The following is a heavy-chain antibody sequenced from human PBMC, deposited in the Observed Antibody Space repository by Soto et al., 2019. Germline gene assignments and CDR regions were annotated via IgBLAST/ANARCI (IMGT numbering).Heavy chain of an antibody. J-gene: IGHJ3*02. Sequence: SSVKVSCKASGGTYSSYAMSWLRQAPAQQLEWVGGIIPIFGTANYAQKFQGRVTITPDESTSTAYMELSSLRSEDTAVYYCARGYSSSWYSAFDIWGQGTMVTVSS. D-gene: IGHD6-13*01. V-gene: IGHV1-69*13. CDR3: ARGYSSSWYSAFDI. CDR2: IIPIFGTA. CDR1: GGTYSSYA.